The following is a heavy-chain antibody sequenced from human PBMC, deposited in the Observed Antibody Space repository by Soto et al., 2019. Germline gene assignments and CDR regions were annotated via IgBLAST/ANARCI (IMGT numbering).Heavy chain of an antibody. V-gene: IGHV3-7*01. CDR3: ARVWIFGVVFDY. D-gene: IGHD3-3*01. CDR2: IKQDGSEK. CDR1: GFTFSSYW. J-gene: IGHJ4*02. Sequence: GSLRLSSAGPGFTFSSYWMCWVRQAPGKGLEWVANIKQDGSEKYYVDSVKGRFTISRDNAKNSLYLQMNSLRAEDTAVYYCARVWIFGVVFDYWGQGTLVTVSS.